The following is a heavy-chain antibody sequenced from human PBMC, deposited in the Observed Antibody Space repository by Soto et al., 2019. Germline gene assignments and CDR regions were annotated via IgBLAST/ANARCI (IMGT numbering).Heavy chain of an antibody. V-gene: IGHV3-23*01. CDR3: AKVRDPIVVVPAAIWFRSGLFDI. CDR2: ISGSGGST. CDR1: GFTFSSYA. J-gene: IGHJ3*02. D-gene: IGHD2-2*01. Sequence: EVQLLESGGGLVQPGGSLRLSCAASGFTFSSYAMSWVRQAPGKGLEWVSAISGSGGSTYYADSVKGRFTISRDNSKNTLYLQMNSLRAEDTAVYYCAKVRDPIVVVPAAIWFRSGLFDIWGQGTMVTVSS.